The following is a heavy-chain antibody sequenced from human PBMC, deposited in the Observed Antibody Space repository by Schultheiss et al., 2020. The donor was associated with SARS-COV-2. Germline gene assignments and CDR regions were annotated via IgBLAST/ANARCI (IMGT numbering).Heavy chain of an antibody. Sequence: LSLTCAVYGGSFSGYYWSWIRQPPGKGLEWVSYITPSGNTIYYAGSVKGRFTISRDNGKNSLYLQMNSLRAEDTALYYCAKGYLWFGELSGYYFDYWGQGALVTVSS. V-gene: IGHV3-11*01. CDR1: GGSFSGYY. D-gene: IGHD3-10*01. CDR3: AKGYLWFGELSGYYFDY. J-gene: IGHJ4*02. CDR2: ITPSGNTI.